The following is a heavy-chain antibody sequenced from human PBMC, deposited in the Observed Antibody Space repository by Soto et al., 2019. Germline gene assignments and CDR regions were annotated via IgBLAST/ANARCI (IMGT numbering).Heavy chain of an antibody. CDR2: IYPGDSDT. D-gene: IGHD4-17*01. CDR1: GYRFTSYL. Sequence: PGESMKISWQGAGYRFTSYLIGWVRQLPGKGLAWMGIIYPGDSDTRYSPSFQGQVTISADKSISTAYLQWSSLKASETAMYYCASTTVTTGGYYYYYGMDVWGQGTTVTVSS. J-gene: IGHJ6*02. V-gene: IGHV5-51*01. CDR3: ASTTVTTGGYYYYYGMDV.